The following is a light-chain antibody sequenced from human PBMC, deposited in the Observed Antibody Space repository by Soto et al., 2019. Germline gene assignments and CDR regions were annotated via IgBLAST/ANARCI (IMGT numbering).Light chain of an antibody. Sequence: EIVLTQSPATLSLSPGERATLSCRAIQSVSSSLAWYQQKPGQAPRLLIYGASTRATGIPARFSGSGSGTEFTLTISSLQSEDFAVYYCQQYNNWPQTFGQGTKVDIK. J-gene: IGKJ1*01. CDR3: QQYNNWPQT. CDR2: GAS. V-gene: IGKV3-15*01. CDR1: QSVSSS.